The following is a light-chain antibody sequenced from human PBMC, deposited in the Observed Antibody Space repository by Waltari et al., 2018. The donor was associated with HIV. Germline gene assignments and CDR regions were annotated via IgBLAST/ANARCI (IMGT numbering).Light chain of an antibody. CDR3: QAWDGSTVV. CDR1: KLGDKY. Sequence: SYELTQPPSVSVSPGPTASITCPGDKLGDKYACWYQQKPGQSPVWVVYQDGKRPSGIPERFSGSNSGDTATVTISGTQAMDEADDYCQAWDGSTVVCGGGTKLTVL. V-gene: IGLV3-1*01. J-gene: IGLJ2*01. CDR2: QDG.